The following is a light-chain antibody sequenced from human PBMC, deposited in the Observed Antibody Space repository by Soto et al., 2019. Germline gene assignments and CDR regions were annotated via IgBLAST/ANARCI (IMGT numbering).Light chain of an antibody. CDR2: GAS. CDR3: QQYGSSPWT. Sequence: DIQMTQSPSSLSASVGDRVSITCRASQAISNYLAWYQQKPGKAPQLLIYGASSRATGIPDRFSGSGSGTDFTLTISRLEPEDFAVYYCQQYGSSPWTFGQGTRGIS. V-gene: IGKV1-NL1*01. CDR1: QAISNY. J-gene: IGKJ1*01.